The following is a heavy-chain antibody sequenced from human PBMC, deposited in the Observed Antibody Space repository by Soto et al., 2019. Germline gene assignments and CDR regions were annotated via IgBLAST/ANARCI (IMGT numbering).Heavy chain of an antibody. D-gene: IGHD2-15*01. CDR3: AQWAVVGPTVHYYYGVDV. J-gene: IGHJ6*02. Sequence: PGGSLRLSCAASGFTFSSYAMSWVRQAPGKGLEWVSAISGSAGRTYYADSVMVPFTTSRDKSKSTLNLQMDRQRAEDMVVNYCAQWAVVGPTVHYYYGVDVWGQGTTVTVSS. CDR1: GFTFSSYA. CDR2: ISGSAGRT. V-gene: IGHV3-23*01.